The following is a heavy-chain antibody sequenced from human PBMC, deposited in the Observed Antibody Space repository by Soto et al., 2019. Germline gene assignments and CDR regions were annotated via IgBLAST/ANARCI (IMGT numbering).Heavy chain of an antibody. CDR1: GFTFNNYA. J-gene: IGHJ4*02. CDR2: ISGGGDTT. V-gene: IGHV3-23*01. CDR3: AKGRGGSGSLTPRVDF. Sequence: PGGSLRLSCAASGFTFNNYAMTWVRQAPGKGLEWVSAISGGGDTTSYADSVKGRFTVSRDGSKNTLYPQMSSLRAEDTALYYCAKGRGGSGSLTPRVDFWGQGTLVTVSS. D-gene: IGHD3-10*01.